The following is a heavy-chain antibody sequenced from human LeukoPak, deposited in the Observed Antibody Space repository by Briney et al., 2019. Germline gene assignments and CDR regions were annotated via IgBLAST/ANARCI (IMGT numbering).Heavy chain of an antibody. D-gene: IGHD3-22*01. CDR1: GYTFTSYG. V-gene: IGHV1-8*02. CDR2: MNPNSGNT. CDR3: ARNYYDSSGYYREYYFDY. J-gene: IGHJ4*02. Sequence: ASVKVSCKASGYTFTSYGINWVRQATGQGLEWMGWMNPNSGNTGYAQKFQGRVTMTRNTSISTAYMELSSLRSEDTAVYYCARNYYDSSGYYREYYFDYWGQGTLVTVSS.